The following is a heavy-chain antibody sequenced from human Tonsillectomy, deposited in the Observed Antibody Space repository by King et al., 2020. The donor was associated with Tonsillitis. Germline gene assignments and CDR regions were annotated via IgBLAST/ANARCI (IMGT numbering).Heavy chain of an antibody. V-gene: IGHV3-23*04. J-gene: IGHJ4*02. CDR1: GFTFSSYA. CDR3: AKREPLDY. Sequence: QLVQSGGGLVEPGGSLRLSCAASGFTFSSYAMSWVRQAPGKGLEWVSSISDSSGSAFYADSVRGRFTISRDNSKNTLYLQMNSLRADDTAVYYCAKREPLDYWXQGTLVTVXS. CDR2: ISDSSGSA.